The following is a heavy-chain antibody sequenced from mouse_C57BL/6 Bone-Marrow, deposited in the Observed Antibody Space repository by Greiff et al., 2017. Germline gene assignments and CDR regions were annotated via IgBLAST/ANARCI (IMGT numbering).Heavy chain of an antibody. V-gene: IGHV1-64*01. J-gene: IGHJ3*01. CDR2: IHPNRGST. CDR3: ARWGLRRAFAY. Sequence: VQLQQPGAELVKPGASVKLSCKASGYTFPSYWMHWVKQRPGQGLEWIGMIHPNRGSTNYNEKFKSQATLTVDKSSSTADMQLSSLTSEASAVYDCARWGLRRAFAYWGQGTLGTVSA. D-gene: IGHD2-2*01. CDR1: GYTFPSYW.